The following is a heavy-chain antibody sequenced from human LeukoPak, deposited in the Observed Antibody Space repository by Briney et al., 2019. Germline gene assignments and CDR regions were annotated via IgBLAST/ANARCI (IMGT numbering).Heavy chain of an antibody. Sequence: PGGSLRLSCAASGFTFSSYVMSWVRQAPGKGLEWVSALTGSGGTTYYGDSVKGRFTISRDNSKNMLYLQMHSLRVEDTAIYYCAKGTVRDGYLTDAFDIWGQGTMVTVSS. D-gene: IGHD5-24*01. J-gene: IGHJ3*02. CDR2: LTGSGGTT. V-gene: IGHV3-23*01. CDR1: GFTFSSYV. CDR3: AKGTVRDGYLTDAFDI.